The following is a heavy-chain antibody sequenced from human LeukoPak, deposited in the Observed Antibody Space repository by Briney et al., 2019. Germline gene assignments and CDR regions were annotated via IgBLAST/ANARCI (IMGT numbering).Heavy chain of an antibody. CDR1: GGSISSSNYF. V-gene: IGHV4-39*01. CDR3: ARLSSSWILDY. Sequence: PSETLSLTCTVSGGSISSSNYFWGWIRQPPGKGLEWIGSIYYSGGTYYNPSLKSRVTISVDTSKNQFSLNLNSVTAADTAVYYCARLSSSWILDYWGQGTLVTVSS. CDR2: IYYSGGT. D-gene: IGHD6-13*01. J-gene: IGHJ4*02.